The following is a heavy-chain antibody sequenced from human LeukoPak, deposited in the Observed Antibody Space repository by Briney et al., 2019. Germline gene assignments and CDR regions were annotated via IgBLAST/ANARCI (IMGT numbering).Heavy chain of an antibody. D-gene: IGHD6-19*01. CDR2: ISGSGGDT. Sequence: GGSLRLSCAASGFTFGSHAMSWVRQAPGKGLEWVSSISGSGGDTFYADSVRGRFTISRDNSKNTLYLQMNSLRAEDAALYSCAKLVAVSGTDGYWGQGTLVTVSS. J-gene: IGHJ4*02. V-gene: IGHV3-23*01. CDR3: AKLVAVSGTDGY. CDR1: GFTFGSHA.